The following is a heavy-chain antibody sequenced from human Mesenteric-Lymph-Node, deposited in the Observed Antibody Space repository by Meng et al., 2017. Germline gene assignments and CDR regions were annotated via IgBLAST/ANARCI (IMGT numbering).Heavy chain of an antibody. CDR3: ARDTSNWFDP. CDR2: MNPNIGGT. Sequence: QVQRVQSGKDVKDPGASVKVSCKASCNNFMKEGMSWVRQDAGQGLEWMGWMNPNIGGTNYAQKFQGRVTMTRDTSISTAYMELSRLRSDDRAVYYCARDTSNWFDPWGQGTLVTVSS. V-gene: IGHV1-2*02. CDR1: CNNFMKEG. J-gene: IGHJ5*02.